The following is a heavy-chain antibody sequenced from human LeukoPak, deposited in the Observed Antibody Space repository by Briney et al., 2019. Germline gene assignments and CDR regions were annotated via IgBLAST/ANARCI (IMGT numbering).Heavy chain of an antibody. J-gene: IGHJ5*02. Sequence: GSLRLSCAASGFSFSSYWMSWIRQPPGKGLEWIGSIYYSGSTYYNPSLKSRVTISVDTSKNQFSLKLSSVTAADTAVYYCARVRWTTVTVNWFDPWGQGTLVTVSS. CDR2: IYYSGST. D-gene: IGHD4-17*01. CDR1: GFSFSSYW. CDR3: ARVRWTTVTVNWFDP. V-gene: IGHV4-39*07.